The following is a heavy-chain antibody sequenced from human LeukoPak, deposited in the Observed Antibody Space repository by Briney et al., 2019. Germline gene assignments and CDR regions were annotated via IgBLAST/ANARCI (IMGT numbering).Heavy chain of an antibody. Sequence: SETLSLTCAVYGGSFSGYYWSWIRQPPGKGLEWIGEINHSGSTNYSPSLKSRVTISVDTSKNQFSLKLSSVTAADTAVYYCARGYSSVRGAFDIWGQGTMVTVSS. J-gene: IGHJ3*02. CDR3: ARGYSSVRGAFDI. CDR1: GGSFSGYY. CDR2: INHSGST. D-gene: IGHD6-19*01. V-gene: IGHV4-34*01.